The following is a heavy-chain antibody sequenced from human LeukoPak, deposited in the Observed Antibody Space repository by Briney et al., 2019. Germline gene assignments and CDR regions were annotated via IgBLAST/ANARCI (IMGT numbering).Heavy chain of an antibody. V-gene: IGHV4-30-4*01. Sequence: PSQTLSLTCTVSGGSISSGDYYWSWIRQPPGKGLEWIGYIYYSGSTYYNPSLKSRVTISVDTSKNQFSLKLSSVTAADTAVYYCARDLGSSIYYYYGMDVWGQGTTVTVSS. CDR1: GGSISSGDYY. J-gene: IGHJ6*02. CDR3: ARDLGSSIYYYYGMDV. CDR2: IYYSGST. D-gene: IGHD6-6*01.